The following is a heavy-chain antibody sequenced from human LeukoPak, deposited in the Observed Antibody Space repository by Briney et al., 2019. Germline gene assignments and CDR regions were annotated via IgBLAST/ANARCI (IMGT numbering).Heavy chain of an antibody. Sequence: SGPTLVKPTQTLTLTCTFSGFSLSTGGVGVGWIRGPPGKVLEWLALIYWDDDKRYSPSLKSRLTITKDTSKNQVVLTMTNMDPVDTATYYCALSYDILTGYAFDYWGQGTLVTVSS. D-gene: IGHD3-9*01. V-gene: IGHV2-5*02. CDR2: IYWDDDK. CDR3: ALSYDILTGYAFDY. CDR1: GFSLSTGGVG. J-gene: IGHJ4*02.